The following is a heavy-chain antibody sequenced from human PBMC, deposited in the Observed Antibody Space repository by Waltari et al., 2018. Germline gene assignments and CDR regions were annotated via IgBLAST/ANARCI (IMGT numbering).Heavy chain of an antibody. CDR3: ARADPGGSALDY. V-gene: IGHV1-8*03. CDR1: GSTFTTYD. J-gene: IGHJ4*02. D-gene: IGHD3-10*01. Sequence: QVQLAQSGAEVKKPGASGKVSCKASGSTFTTYDNNWVRQATGQGLEWMGWMNPNSGNTGYAQKFQGRVTITRNTSISTAYMELSSLRSEDTAVYYCARADPGGSALDYWGQGTLVTVSS. CDR2: MNPNSGNT.